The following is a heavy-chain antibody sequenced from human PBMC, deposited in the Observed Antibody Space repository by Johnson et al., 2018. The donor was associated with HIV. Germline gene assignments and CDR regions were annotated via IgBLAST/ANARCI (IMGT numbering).Heavy chain of an antibody. V-gene: IGHV3-30*02. Sequence: QVQLVESGGGVVQPGGSLRLSCAASGFTFSSYGMHWVRQAPGKGLEWVAFIRYDVGNKYYADSVKGRFTISRDNSKNTLYLQMNSLRAEDTAVYYCAKGGLWFGESIDAFDIWGQGTMVTVSS. D-gene: IGHD3-10*01. J-gene: IGHJ3*02. CDR3: AKGGLWFGESIDAFDI. CDR1: GFTFSSYG. CDR2: IRYDVGNK.